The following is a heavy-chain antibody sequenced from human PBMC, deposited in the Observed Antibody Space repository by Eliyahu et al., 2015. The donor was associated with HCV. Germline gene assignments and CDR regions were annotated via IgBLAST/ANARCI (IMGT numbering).Heavy chain of an antibody. Sequence: QVQLQESGPGLVKPSETLSLTCAVSGYSISSGYYLGWTRQPPGKGLEWIGSIYHSGSTYYNPSLKSRVTISVDTSKNQFSLKLSSVTAADTAVYYCARVVLPYYDILTGYSLGDAFDIWGQGTMVTVSS. V-gene: IGHV4-38-2*01. D-gene: IGHD3-9*01. CDR2: IYHSGST. J-gene: IGHJ3*02. CDR1: GYSISSGYY. CDR3: ARVVLPYYDILTGYSLGDAFDI.